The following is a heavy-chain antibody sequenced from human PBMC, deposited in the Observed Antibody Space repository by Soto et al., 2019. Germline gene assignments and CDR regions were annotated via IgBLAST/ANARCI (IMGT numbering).Heavy chain of an antibody. Sequence: QVQLQESGPGLVKPSETLSLTCTVSGGSISSYYWSWIRQPPGKGLEWIGYIYYSGRTNYNPSLKSRVPISVYTSKNQFSLKLSSVTAADTAVYYCASRYGGTLDYWGQGTLVTVSS. V-gene: IGHV4-59*08. D-gene: IGHD4-17*01. CDR3: ASRYGGTLDY. CDR1: GGSISSYY. J-gene: IGHJ4*02. CDR2: IYYSGRT.